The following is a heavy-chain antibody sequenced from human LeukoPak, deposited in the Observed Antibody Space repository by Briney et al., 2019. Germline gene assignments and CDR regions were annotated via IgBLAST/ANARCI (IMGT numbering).Heavy chain of an antibody. CDR3: ARGVTSGGP. CDR2: ISSSGSTI. D-gene: IGHD4-17*01. J-gene: IGHJ3*01. Sequence: GGSLRLSCAASGFTFSSYEMNWVRQAPGKGLEWISYISSSGSTIYYADSVKGRFTISRDNAKNSLYLQMNSLRAEDTAIYYCARGVTSGGPWGQGTRVTVSS. V-gene: IGHV3-48*03. CDR1: GFTFSSYE.